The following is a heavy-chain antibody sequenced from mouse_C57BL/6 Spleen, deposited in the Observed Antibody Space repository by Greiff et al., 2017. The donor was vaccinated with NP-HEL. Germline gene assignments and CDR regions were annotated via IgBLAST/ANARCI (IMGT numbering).Heavy chain of an antibody. Sequence: QQPGQGLEWIGEIDPSDSYTNYNQKFKGKATLTVDTSSSTAYMQLSSLTSEDSAVYYCARKDGYPYYFDYWGQGTTLTVSS. CDR3: ARKDGYPYYFDY. J-gene: IGHJ2*01. CDR2: IDPSDSYT. D-gene: IGHD2-3*01. V-gene: IGHV1-50*01.